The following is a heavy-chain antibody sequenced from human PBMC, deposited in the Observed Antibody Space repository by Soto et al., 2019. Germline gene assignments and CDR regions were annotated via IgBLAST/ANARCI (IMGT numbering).Heavy chain of an antibody. V-gene: IGHV1-18*01. J-gene: IGHJ4*02. CDR2: ISAYNGNT. Sequence: ASVKVSCKASGYTFTRYGISWVRQAPGQGLEWMGWISAYNGNTNYAQKLQGRVTMTTDTSTSTAYMELRSLRSDDTAVYYCVRVDSIAAAGPSDVTPYSFDYWGQGTLVTVSS. D-gene: IGHD6-13*01. CDR3: VRVDSIAAAGPSDVTPYSFDY. CDR1: GYTFTRYG.